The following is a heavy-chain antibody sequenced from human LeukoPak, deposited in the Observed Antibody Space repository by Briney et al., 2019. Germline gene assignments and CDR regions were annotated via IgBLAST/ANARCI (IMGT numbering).Heavy chain of an antibody. CDR3: ARQAVGVGLLRTDYYYDMDV. D-gene: IGHD3-22*01. CDR1: GGSISSYY. Sequence: SETLSLTCTVSGGSISSYYWSWIGQPPGKGLEWIGYINYRGSSNYNPSLESRGTISVDTSKNQFSLKLSSVTAADTAVYYCARQAVGVGLLRTDYYYDMDVWGKGTTVTVSS. V-gene: IGHV4-59*01. J-gene: IGHJ6*03. CDR2: INYRGSS.